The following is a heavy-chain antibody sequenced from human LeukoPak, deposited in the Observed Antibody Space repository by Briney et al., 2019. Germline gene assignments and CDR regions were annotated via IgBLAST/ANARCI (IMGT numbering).Heavy chain of an antibody. CDR3: VRDVLKRNGDYVWGDY. CDR1: GFTFSEYT. J-gene: IGHJ4*02. V-gene: IGHV3-21*01. D-gene: IGHD3-16*01. Sequence: GGSLGLSGATYGFTFSEYTMNWDNQAPGKGLERVSSISSTSTYVYYTDSLKGRFTISRDNAKNSLYLQMNSLRAEDTAVYYRVRDVLKRNGDYVWGDYWGQGILVTVS. CDR2: ISSTSTYV.